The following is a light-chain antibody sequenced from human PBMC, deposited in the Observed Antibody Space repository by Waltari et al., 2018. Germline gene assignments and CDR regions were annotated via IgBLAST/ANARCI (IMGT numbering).Light chain of an antibody. J-gene: IGKJ5*01. CDR1: HRVSSTD. CDR2: GTS. CDR3: QQYGGSPPIT. Sequence: EIVLPQSPGTLSLAPGERATLSCRDSHRVSSTDLVWYQQKPGQAPRLLIYGTSSRATDIPDRFSGSGSGTDFTLTISRLEPEDFAVYYCQQYGGSPPITFGQGTRLEIK. V-gene: IGKV3-20*01.